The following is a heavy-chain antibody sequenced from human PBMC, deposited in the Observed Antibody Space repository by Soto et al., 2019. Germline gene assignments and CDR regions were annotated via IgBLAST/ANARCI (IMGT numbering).Heavy chain of an antibody. J-gene: IGHJ4*02. D-gene: IGHD3-22*01. CDR3: ARGLYYYDSSGYY. CDR2: FSSSSSTI. Sequence: EVQLVESGGGLVQPGGSLRLSCAASGFTFSSYSMNWVRQAPGKGLEWVSYFSSSSSTIYYADSVKGRFTISRDNAKNSLYLQMNSLRAEDTAVYYCARGLYYYDSSGYYWGQGTLVTVSS. V-gene: IGHV3-48*01. CDR1: GFTFSSYS.